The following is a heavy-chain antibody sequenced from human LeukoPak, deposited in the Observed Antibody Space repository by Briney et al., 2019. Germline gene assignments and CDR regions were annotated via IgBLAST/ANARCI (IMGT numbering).Heavy chain of an antibody. CDR3: ARDRATAMFDY. Sequence: GGSLRLSCAGSGFTFSSYWMHWVRQAPGKGLVWVSRINSDGSSATYADSVKGRFTISRDNAKNTLYLQMSSLRGEDTAVYYCARDRATAMFDYWAQGTLVTVSS. CDR2: INSDGSSA. J-gene: IGHJ4*02. V-gene: IGHV3-74*01. CDR1: GFTFSSYW. D-gene: IGHD5-18*01.